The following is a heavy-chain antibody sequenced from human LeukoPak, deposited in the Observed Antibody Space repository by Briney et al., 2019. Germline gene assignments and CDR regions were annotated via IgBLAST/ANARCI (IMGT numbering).Heavy chain of an antibody. J-gene: IGHJ6*02. CDR3: AREGDYYYGMDV. CDR2: ISYDGSNK. CDR1: GFTFSSYA. V-gene: IGHV3-30-3*01. Sequence: PGGSLRLSCAASGFTFSSYAMHWVRQAPGKGLEWVAVISYDGSNKYYADSVKGRFTIPRDNSKNTLYLQMNSLRAEDTAVYYCAREGDYYYGMDVWGQGTTVTVSS.